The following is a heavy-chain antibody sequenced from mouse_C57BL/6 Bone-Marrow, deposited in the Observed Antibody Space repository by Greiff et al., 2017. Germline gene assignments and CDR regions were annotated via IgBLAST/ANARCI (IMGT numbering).Heavy chain of an antibody. Sequence: QVHVKQSGPELVKPGASVKLSCKASGYTFTSYDINWVKQRPGQELEWIGWIYPRDGSTKYNEKFKGKATLTVDTSSSTAYMELHSLTSEDSAVYFCARRGYYYGSSYAMDYWGQGTSVTVSS. J-gene: IGHJ4*01. CDR2: IYPRDGST. D-gene: IGHD1-1*01. CDR1: GYTFTSYD. V-gene: IGHV1-85*01. CDR3: ARRGYYYGSSYAMDY.